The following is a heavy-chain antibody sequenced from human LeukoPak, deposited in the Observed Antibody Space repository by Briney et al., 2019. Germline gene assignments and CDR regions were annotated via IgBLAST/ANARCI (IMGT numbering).Heavy chain of an antibody. D-gene: IGHD3-10*01. V-gene: IGHV4-34*01. CDR1: GGSFSGYY. CDR3: ARLTMVRGVIMYYYYYMDV. CDR2: INHSGST. Sequence: SETLSLTCAVYGGSFSGYYWSWIRQPPGKGLEWIGEINHSGSTNYNPSLKSRVTISVDTSKNQFSLKLSSVTAADTAVYYCARLTMVRGVIMYYYYYMDVWGKGTRVTISS. J-gene: IGHJ6*03.